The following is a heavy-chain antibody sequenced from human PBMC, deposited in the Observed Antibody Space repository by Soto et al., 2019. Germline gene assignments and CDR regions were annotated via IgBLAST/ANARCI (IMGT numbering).Heavy chain of an antibody. J-gene: IGHJ3*02. D-gene: IGHD2-15*01. CDR3: AAQVVVVAATTYDAFDI. V-gene: IGHV3-9*01. CDR2: ISWNSGSI. CDR1: GFTFDDYA. Sequence: GGSLRLSCAASGFTFDDYAMHWVRQAPGKGLEWVSGISWNSGSIGYADSVKGRFTISRDNAKNSLYLQMNSLRAEDTALYYCAAQVVVVAATTYDAFDIWGQGTMVTVSS.